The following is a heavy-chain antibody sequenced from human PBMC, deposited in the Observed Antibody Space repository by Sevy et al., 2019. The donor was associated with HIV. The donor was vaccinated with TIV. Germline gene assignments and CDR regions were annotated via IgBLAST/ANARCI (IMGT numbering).Heavy chain of an antibody. J-gene: IGHJ6*02. D-gene: IGHD5-12*01. Sequence: GGSLRLSCAASGFTFSSYSMNWVRQAPGKGLEWVSSISSSSSYIYYADSVKGRFTISRDNAKNSLYLQMNSLRAEDTVEQYCARDTANGYSGYDYPTGDYYYGMDVWGQGTTVTVSS. CDR1: GFTFSSYS. CDR3: ARDTANGYSGYDYPTGDYYYGMDV. V-gene: IGHV3-21*01. CDR2: ISSSSSYI.